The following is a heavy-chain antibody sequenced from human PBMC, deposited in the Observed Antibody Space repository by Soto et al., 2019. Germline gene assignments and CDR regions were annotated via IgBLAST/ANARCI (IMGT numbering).Heavy chain of an antibody. J-gene: IGHJ6*02. V-gene: IGHV3-30*18. D-gene: IGHD4-17*01. Sequence: QVQLVESGGGVVQPGRSLRLSCAASGFTFSSYGMHWVRQAPGKGLEWVAVISNDGSNKYYLDSMKVRFTISRDNSKNTLYLQMNGLRAEDTAVYYCAKDIAPFSVYDYEDYSDHYYGMDVWGQGTTVTVSS. CDR3: AKDIAPFSVYDYEDYSDHYYGMDV. CDR1: GFTFSSYG. CDR2: ISNDGSNK.